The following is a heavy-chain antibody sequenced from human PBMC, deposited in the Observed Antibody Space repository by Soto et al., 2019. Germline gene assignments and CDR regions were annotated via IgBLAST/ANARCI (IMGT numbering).Heavy chain of an antibody. V-gene: IGHV5-10-1*01. CDR2: IDPSDSYT. CDR1: GYSFTSYW. D-gene: IGHD2-2*01. J-gene: IGHJ6*02. Sequence: GESLKISCKGSGYSFTSYWISWVRQMPGKGLEWMGRIDPSDSYTNYSPSFQGHVTISADKSISTAYLQWSGLKASDTAMYYCARQKSHCSSTSCPSFPYYYGMDVWGQGTTVTVSS. CDR3: ARQKSHCSSTSCPSFPYYYGMDV.